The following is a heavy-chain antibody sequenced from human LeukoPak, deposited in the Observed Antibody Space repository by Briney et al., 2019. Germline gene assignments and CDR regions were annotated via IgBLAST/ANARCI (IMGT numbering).Heavy chain of an antibody. CDR3: ARGDYYFDY. J-gene: IGHJ4*02. CDR1: GYTFIIYA. Sequence: SVKVSCKASGYTFIIYAMHWVRQAPGQGLEWMGGIIPIFGTANYAQKFQGRVTITADESTSTAYMELSSLRSEDTAVYYCARGDYYFDYWGQGTLVTVSS. D-gene: IGHD3-3*01. V-gene: IGHV1-69*13. CDR2: IIPIFGTA.